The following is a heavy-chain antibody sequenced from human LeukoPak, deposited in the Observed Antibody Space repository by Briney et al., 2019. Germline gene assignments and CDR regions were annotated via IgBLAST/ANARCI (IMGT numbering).Heavy chain of an antibody. CDR1: GASINKYY. J-gene: IGHJ6*02. D-gene: IGHD2-2*01. CDR3: ARNAGTKDYYYGMDV. Sequence: SETLSLTCTVSGASINKYYWNWVRQPPGRGLEWIGYFFYSGSTRYNPSLKSRVTISGDMSNNQFSLRLTSLTAADTAVYYCARNAGTKDYYYGMDVWGQGTTVIVSS. V-gene: IGHV4-59*08. CDR2: FFYSGST.